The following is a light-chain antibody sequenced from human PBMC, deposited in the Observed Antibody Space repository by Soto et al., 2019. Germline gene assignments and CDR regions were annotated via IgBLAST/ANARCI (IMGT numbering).Light chain of an antibody. Sequence: DVQMTQSPSTLSASVGDRVTITCRASQSISSWLAWYQQKPGKAPKLLIYDASSLESGVPSRFSGSGSGTEFTLTISRLEPEDFAVYYCQQYGSSPMTFGQGTKVDIK. J-gene: IGKJ1*01. CDR1: QSISSW. V-gene: IGKV1-5*01. CDR3: QQYGSSPMT. CDR2: DAS.